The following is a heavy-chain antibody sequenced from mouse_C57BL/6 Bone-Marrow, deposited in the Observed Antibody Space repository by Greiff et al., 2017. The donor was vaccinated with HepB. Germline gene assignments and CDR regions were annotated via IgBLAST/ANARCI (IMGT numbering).Heavy chain of an antibody. Sequence: EVKVEESGGGLVQPGGSLKLSCAASGFTFSDYYMYWVRQTPEKRLEWVAYISNGGGSTYYPDTVKGRFTISRDNAKNTLYLQMSRLKSEDTAMYYCARLSYDGSYYAMDYWGQGTSVTVSS. CDR2: ISNGGGST. J-gene: IGHJ4*01. CDR1: GFTFSDYY. V-gene: IGHV5-12*01. D-gene: IGHD2-3*01. CDR3: ARLSYDGSYYAMDY.